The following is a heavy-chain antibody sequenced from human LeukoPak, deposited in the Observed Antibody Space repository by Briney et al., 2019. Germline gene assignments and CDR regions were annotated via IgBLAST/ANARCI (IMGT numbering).Heavy chain of an antibody. CDR1: GFTFSSYA. J-gene: IGHJ4*02. D-gene: IGHD3-9*01. CDR2: ISGSGDST. CDR3: AKAGRAYDILTGYYSPYYFDY. V-gene: IGHV3-23*01. Sequence: GGSLRLSCAASGFTFSSYAMSWVRQAPGRGLEWVSGISGSGDSTNYADSVKGRFTISRDNSKNTLYLQMNSLRAEDTAVYYCAKAGRAYDILTGYYSPYYFDYWGQGILVTVSS.